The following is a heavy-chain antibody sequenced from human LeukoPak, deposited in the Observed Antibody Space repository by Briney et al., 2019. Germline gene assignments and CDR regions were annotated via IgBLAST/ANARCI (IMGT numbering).Heavy chain of an antibody. CDR1: GFSVNNNY. CDR2: ISWNSDQI. J-gene: IGHJ6*02. CDR3: AKDKDGSRWYGMDV. D-gene: IGHD6-13*01. V-gene: IGHV3-9*01. Sequence: GGSLRLSCAASGFSVNNNYVDWVRQAPGKGLEWVSGISWNSDQIHYADSVKGRFTISRDNAKNSLYLQMSSLRTEDTALYYCAKDKDGSRWYGMDVWGQGTTVTVSS.